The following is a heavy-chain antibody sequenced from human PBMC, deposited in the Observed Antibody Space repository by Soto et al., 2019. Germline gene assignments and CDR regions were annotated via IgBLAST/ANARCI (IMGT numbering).Heavy chain of an antibody. D-gene: IGHD1-1*01. V-gene: IGHV1-8*01. CDR3: ARGRRDWNDPSDY. CDR1: GYTFTTYD. CDR2: MNPNSGNT. Sequence: QVQLVQSGAEVKKPGASVKVSCKASGYTFTTYDINWVRQATGQGLEWMGWMNPNSGNTGYAQKFQGRVTMTRNTSISTACREWSSLRSEDTAVYYCARGRRDWNDPSDYWGQGTLVTVSS. J-gene: IGHJ4*02.